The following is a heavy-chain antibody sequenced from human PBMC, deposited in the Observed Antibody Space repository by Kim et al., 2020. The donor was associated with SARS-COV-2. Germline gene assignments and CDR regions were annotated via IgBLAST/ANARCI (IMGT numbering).Heavy chain of an antibody. CDR3: AKDPSGWQEFPTY. V-gene: IGHV3-30*02. Sequence: YADSVKGRFTISRDNSKNTLYLQMNSLRAEYTAVYYCAKDPSGWQEFPTYWGQGTLVTVSS. J-gene: IGHJ4*02. D-gene: IGHD6-19*01.